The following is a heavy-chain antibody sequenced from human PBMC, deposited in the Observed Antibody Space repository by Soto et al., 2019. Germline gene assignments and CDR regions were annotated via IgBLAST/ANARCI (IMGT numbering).Heavy chain of an antibody. CDR1: AGSISSGGNY. CDR3: ARSVTP. CDR2: IYYSGST. Sequence: QVQLQESGPGLVKPSHTLSLTCTVSAGSISSGGNYWSWIRQHAGKGLEWIGYIYYSGSTSYNPSLTSGVTISVDASKTQFSLTLRSVTAADTAVYYCARSVTPWGQGTLVTVSS. J-gene: IGHJ5*02. V-gene: IGHV4-31*03. D-gene: IGHD3-10*01.